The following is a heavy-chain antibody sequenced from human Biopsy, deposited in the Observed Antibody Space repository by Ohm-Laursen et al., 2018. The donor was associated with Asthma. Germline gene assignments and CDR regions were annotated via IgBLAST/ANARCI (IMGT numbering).Heavy chain of an antibody. V-gene: IGHV1-69*01. CDR2: IMTVFGTT. CDR1: GGTFSNFA. J-gene: IGHJ6*02. Sequence: SSVKVSCKAPGGTFSNFAISWVRQGPGQGLEWLGGIMTVFGTTHYAQKFRGRVTITADESTSTAYMEVTSLRSEDTAIYYCARCQVGYSSGWSLLLKKIYYSGMDVWGQGTAVAVSS. CDR3: ARCQVGYSSGWSLLLKKIYYSGMDV. D-gene: IGHD6-19*01.